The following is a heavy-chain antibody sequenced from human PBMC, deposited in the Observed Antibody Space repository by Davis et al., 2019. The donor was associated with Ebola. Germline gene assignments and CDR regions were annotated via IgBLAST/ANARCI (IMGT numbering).Heavy chain of an antibody. CDR2: INPSGGST. D-gene: IGHD3-10*01. Sequence: ASVKVSCKASGYTFTSYYMHWVRQAPGQGLEWMGIINPSGGSTSYAQKFQGRVTITRDMSTSTAYMELSSLRSEDTAVYYCAADEGEILWFGELNVWGQGTTVTVSS. J-gene: IGHJ6*02. CDR1: GYTFTSYY. V-gene: IGHV1-46*01. CDR3: AADEGEILWFGELNV.